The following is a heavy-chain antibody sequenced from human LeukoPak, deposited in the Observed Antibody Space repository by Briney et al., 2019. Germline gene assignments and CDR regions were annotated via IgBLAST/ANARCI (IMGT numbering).Heavy chain of an antibody. CDR2: IYYSGST. D-gene: IGHD6-19*01. J-gene: IGHJ4*02. CDR1: GGSINTYY. V-gene: IGHV4-59*08. Sequence: SETLSLTCTVSGGSINTYYWSWIRQPPGKGLEWIGYIYYSGSTNYNPSLKSRVTISVDTSKNQFSLKLSSVTAADTAVYYCARLSIAVAGFDYWGQGTLVTVSS. CDR3: ARLSIAVAGFDY.